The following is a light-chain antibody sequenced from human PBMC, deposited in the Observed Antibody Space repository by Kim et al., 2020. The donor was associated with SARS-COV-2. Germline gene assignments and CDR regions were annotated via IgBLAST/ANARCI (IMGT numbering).Light chain of an antibody. CDR3: QQYNDWPLLT. V-gene: IGKV3-15*01. J-gene: IGKJ4*01. Sequence: EIVMTQSPATLSVSPGERATLSCRASQSISNYLAWYQVKPGQAPRLLIYGASARATGITARCSGGGSGTEFTLTISSLQSEDFAVYYCQQYNDWPLLTFGGGTKVDIK. CDR2: GAS. CDR1: QSISNY.